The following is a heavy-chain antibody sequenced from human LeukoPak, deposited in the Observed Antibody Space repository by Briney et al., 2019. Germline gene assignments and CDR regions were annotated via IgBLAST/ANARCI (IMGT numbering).Heavy chain of an antibody. J-gene: IGHJ4*01. D-gene: IGHD2-15*01. V-gene: IGHV3-23*01. CDR1: GFSFSNYA. Sequence: GGSLRLSCAASGFSFSNYAMRWVRQAPGKGLEWVSTISGSGGSTYYADSVKGRFTISRDNSKNTLYLQMKSLSAEDTAVYYCAKRTGVVVSATPDYWGQGTLVIVSS. CDR3: AKRTGVVVSATPDY. CDR2: ISGSGGST.